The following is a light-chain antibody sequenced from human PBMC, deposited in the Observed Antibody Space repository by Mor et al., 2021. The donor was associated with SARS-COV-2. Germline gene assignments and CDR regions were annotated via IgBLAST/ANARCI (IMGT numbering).Light chain of an antibody. CDR1: QTILYNSNKKNH. V-gene: IGKV4-1*01. J-gene: IGKJ1*01. Sequence: SSQTILYNSNKKNHLAWYQQKPGQPPKLLISWASTREFGVPDRFSVSGSGTDFTLTISSLQAEDVAVYYCQLYYSSPQTFG. CDR3: QLYYSSPQT. CDR2: WAS.